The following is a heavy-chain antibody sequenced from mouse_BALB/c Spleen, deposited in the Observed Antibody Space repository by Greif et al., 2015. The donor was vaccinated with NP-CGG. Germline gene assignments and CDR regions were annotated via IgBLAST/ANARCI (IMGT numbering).Heavy chain of an antibody. CDR3: AREVTTGYSWFAY. CDR2: INPYNDGT. V-gene: IGHV1-14*01. Sequence: VQLQQPGPELVKPGASVKMSCKASGYTFTSYVMHWVKQRPGQGLEWIGYINPYNDGTKYNEKFKGKATLTSDKSSSTAYMELSSLTSEDSAVYYCAREVTTGYSWFAYWGQGTLVTVSA. J-gene: IGHJ3*01. CDR1: GYTFTSYV. D-gene: IGHD1-1*01.